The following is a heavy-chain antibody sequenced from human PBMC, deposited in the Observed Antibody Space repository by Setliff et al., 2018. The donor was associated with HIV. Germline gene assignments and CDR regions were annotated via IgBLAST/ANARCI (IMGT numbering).Heavy chain of an antibody. J-gene: IGHJ5*02. CDR3: ARRLYDIVVVVAATRGCWFDP. CDR1: GGSISSSSYY. D-gene: IGHD2-15*01. CDR2: INHGGIT. Sequence: SETLSLTCTVSGGSISSSSYYWGWIRQPPGKGLEWIGEINHGGITNYNPSLKSRVTISLDTSKNQFSLKLSSVTAADTAVYYCARRLYDIVVVVAATRGCWFDPWGQGTLVTVSS. V-gene: IGHV4-39*07.